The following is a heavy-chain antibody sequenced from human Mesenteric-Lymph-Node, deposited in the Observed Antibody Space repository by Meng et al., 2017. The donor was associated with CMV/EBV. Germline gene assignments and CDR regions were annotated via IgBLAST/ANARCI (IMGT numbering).Heavy chain of an antibody. V-gene: IGHV4-28*01. Sequence: SQTLSLTCVVSGFSISCSYYWGWIRQPPGKGLEYIGSVSYSGNSNYNPSLKSRVTMSIDASNNQVSLKVNSLTAADTAVYYWARHGGAGGGGYKYGMNVWGQGTTVTVSS. D-gene: IGHD3-16*01. J-gene: IGHJ6*02. CDR3: ARHGGAGGGGYKYGMNV. CDR2: VSYSGNS. CDR1: GFSISCSYY.